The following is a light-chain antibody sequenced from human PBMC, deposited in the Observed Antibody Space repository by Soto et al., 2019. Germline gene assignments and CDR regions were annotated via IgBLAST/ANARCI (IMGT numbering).Light chain of an antibody. CDR1: SRDVGAYDY. J-gene: IGLJ2*01. CDR2: YVD. Sequence: QSALTQPASVSGSPGQSITISCTGTSRDVGAYDYVSWYLQYPDKAPQLLIYYVDHRPSGVSSRFSGSKSGNTASLTISGLQAEDEADYYCCSYAGSSTLVFGGGTKLTVL. CDR3: CSYAGSSTLV. V-gene: IGLV2-14*03.